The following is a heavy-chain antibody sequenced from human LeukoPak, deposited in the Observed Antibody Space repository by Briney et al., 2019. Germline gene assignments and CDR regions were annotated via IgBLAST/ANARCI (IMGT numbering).Heavy chain of an antibody. V-gene: IGHV3-23*01. J-gene: IGHJ4*02. CDR2: ITDTGGNT. CDR1: GFRFSDYA. D-gene: IGHD2/OR15-2a*01. Sequence: GGSLRLSCAASGFRFSDYAMTWVRQAPGKGPEWLSSITDTGGNTYSADSRFTISRDNSKNTLYLQMNSLRVEDTAVYYCAKAPERSCNDAACNPLDYWGQGTLVTVSS. CDR3: AKAPERSCNDAACNPLDY.